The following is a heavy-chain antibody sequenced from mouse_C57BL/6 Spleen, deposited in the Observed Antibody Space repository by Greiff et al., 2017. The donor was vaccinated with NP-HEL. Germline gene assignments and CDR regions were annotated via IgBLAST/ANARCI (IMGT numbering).Heavy chain of an antibody. V-gene: IGHV5-17*01. CDR2: ISSGSSTI. CDR1: GFTFSDYG. Sequence: DVMLVESGGGLVKPGGSLKLSCAASGFTFSDYGMHWVRQAPEKGLEWVAYISSGSSTIYYADTVKGRFTISRDNAKNTLFLQMTSLRSEDTATYYCAEYDGYAMDYWGQGTSVTVSS. J-gene: IGHJ4*01. CDR3: AEYDGYAMDY. D-gene: IGHD2-14*01.